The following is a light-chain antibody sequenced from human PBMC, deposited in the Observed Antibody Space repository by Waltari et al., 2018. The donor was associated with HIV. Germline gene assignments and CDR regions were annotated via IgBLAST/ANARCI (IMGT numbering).Light chain of an antibody. CDR2: EVS. Sequence: QSALTQPASVSGSPGQSITIPCPGTSSDVGSYNLLSWYQQHPGKAPKLMIYEVSKRPSGVSNRFSGSKSGNTASLTISGLQAEDEADYYCCSYAGSGDVFGTGTKVTVL. CDR3: CSYAGSGDV. J-gene: IGLJ1*01. V-gene: IGLV2-23*02. CDR1: SSDVGSYNL.